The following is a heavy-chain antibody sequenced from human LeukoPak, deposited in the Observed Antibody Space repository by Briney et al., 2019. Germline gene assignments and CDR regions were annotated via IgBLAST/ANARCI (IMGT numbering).Heavy chain of an antibody. CDR2: ISAYNGNT. D-gene: IGHD3-9*01. V-gene: IGHV1-18*01. Sequence: ASVKVSCKASGYTFTSYGISWARQAPGQGLEWMGWISAYNGNTNYAQKLQGRVTMTTDTSTSTAYMELRSLRSDDTAVYYCARDSENVLRYFDWLYPYDYWGQGTLVTVSS. J-gene: IGHJ4*02. CDR3: ARDSENVLRYFDWLYPYDY. CDR1: GYTFTSYG.